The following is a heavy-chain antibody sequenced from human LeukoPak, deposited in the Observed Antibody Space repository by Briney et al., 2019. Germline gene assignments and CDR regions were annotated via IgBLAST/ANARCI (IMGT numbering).Heavy chain of an antibody. CDR3: VQTTGWPGFDY. V-gene: IGHV4-4*09. Sequence: SETLSLNCSTSGVSLTRFYWSWVRQPPGKGLEWIANIYSGVPTSYTPSLKSRVTISVDTSKNHFALNLRSVTATDTAVYYCVQTTGWPGFDYWGQGILVTVSS. CDR2: IYSGVPT. J-gene: IGHJ4*02. D-gene: IGHD6-19*01. CDR1: GVSLTRFY.